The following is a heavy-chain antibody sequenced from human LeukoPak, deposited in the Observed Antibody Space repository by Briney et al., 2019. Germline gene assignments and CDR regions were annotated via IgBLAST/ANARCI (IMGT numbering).Heavy chain of an antibody. CDR3: ARGGGPVPFDI. D-gene: IGHD3-16*01. Sequence: ASVKVSCKASGYTFTSYGISWVRQAPGQGLEWMGWISAYNGNTNYAQKLQGRVTMTADTSTSTAYMGLMSLRSDDTVVYYWARGGGPVPFDIWGQGTMVTVSS. J-gene: IGHJ3*02. CDR1: GYTFTSYG. V-gene: IGHV1-18*01. CDR2: ISAYNGNT.